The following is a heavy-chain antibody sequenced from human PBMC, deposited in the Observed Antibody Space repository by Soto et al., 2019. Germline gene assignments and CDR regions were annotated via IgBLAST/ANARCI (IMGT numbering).Heavy chain of an antibody. Sequence: EVQLVESGGGLVQPGGSLRLSCAASGFTFSNYWMHWVRQAPGKGLMWVSRISSDGSTTNYADSVKGRFTISRDNAKNTLYLQMNSLRVEDTALYYCARGVRGHYGKDVWGQRTTVTVSS. CDR3: ARGVRGHYGKDV. J-gene: IGHJ6*02. V-gene: IGHV3-74*01. CDR2: ISSDGSTT. CDR1: GFTFSNYW. D-gene: IGHD3-10*01.